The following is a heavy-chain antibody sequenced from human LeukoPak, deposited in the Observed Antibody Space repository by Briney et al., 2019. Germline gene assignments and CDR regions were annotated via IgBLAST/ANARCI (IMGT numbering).Heavy chain of an antibody. CDR1: GFTFSDNY. CDR3: ARQGVYDSSGYYRDY. D-gene: IGHD3-22*01. V-gene: IGHV3-11*01. J-gene: IGHJ4*02. Sequence: GGSLRLSCAASGFTFSDNYMSWIRQVPGKGLEWASYISSSGSTIYYADSVKGRFTISRDNAKNSLYLQMNSLRAEDTAVYYCARQGVYDSSGYYRDYWGQGTLVTVSS. CDR2: ISSSGSTI.